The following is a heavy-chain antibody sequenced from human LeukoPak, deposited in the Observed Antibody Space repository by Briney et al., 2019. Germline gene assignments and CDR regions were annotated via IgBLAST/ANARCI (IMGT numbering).Heavy chain of an antibody. V-gene: IGHV3-23*01. CDR2: ISGSGGST. Sequence: GGSLRLSCAASGFTFSSYSMNWVRQAPGKGLEWVSAISGSGGSTYYADSVKGRFTISRDNSKNTLYLQMNSLRAEDTAVYYCASFYSSSWYFSWFDPWGQGTLVTVSS. D-gene: IGHD6-13*01. CDR3: ASFYSSSWYFSWFDP. J-gene: IGHJ5*02. CDR1: GFTFSSYS.